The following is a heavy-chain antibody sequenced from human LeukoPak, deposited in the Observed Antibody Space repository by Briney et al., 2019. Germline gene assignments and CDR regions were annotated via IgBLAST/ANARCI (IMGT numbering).Heavy chain of an antibody. CDR1: GYTFTSYY. CDR3: ARDNADGNDAARNWFDP. V-gene: IGHV1-46*01. Sequence: ASVKVSCKASGYTFTSYYMHWVRQAPGQGLEWKGIINPSGGSTSYAQKFQGRVTMTRDTSTSTVYMELSSLRSEDTAVYYCARDNADGNDAARNWFDPWGQGTLVTVSS. D-gene: IGHD3-16*01. J-gene: IGHJ5*02. CDR2: INPSGGST.